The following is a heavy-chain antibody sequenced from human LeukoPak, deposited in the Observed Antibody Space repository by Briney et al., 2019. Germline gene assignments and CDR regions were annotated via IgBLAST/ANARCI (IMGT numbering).Heavy chain of an antibody. V-gene: IGHV4-59*01. Sequence: SETLSLTCTVSGGSISSYYWSWIRQPPGKGLEWIGYIYYSGSTNYNPSLKSRVTISVDTSKNQFSLKLSSVTAADTAVYYCARNEYDFWSGYLANYGMDVWGQGTTVTVSS. J-gene: IGHJ6*02. D-gene: IGHD3-3*01. CDR3: ARNEYDFWSGYLANYGMDV. CDR1: GGSISSYY. CDR2: IYYSGST.